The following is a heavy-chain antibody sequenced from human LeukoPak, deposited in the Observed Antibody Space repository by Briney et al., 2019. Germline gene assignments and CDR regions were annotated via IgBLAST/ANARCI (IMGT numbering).Heavy chain of an antibody. CDR2: ISWNSGSI. V-gene: IGHV3-9*01. CDR3: AKALYSGSYWGWDVDAFDI. Sequence: GGSLRLSCAASGFTFDDYAMHWVRQAPGKGLEWVSGISWNSGSIGYADSVKGRFAISRDNAKNSLYLQMNSLRAEDTALYYCAKALYSGSYWGWDVDAFDIWGQGTMGTVSS. J-gene: IGHJ3*02. CDR1: GFTFDDYA. D-gene: IGHD1-26*01.